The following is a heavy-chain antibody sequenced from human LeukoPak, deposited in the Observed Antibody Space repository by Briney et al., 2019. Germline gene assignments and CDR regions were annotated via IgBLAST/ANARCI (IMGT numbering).Heavy chain of an antibody. D-gene: IGHD1-26*01. J-gene: IGHJ4*02. CDR1: GGTFSNYA. CDR3: ARGSGGTYHSGKHY. CDR2: VIPIFGTA. V-gene: IGHV1-69*13. Sequence: GASVKVSCKASGGTFSNYAISWVRQAPGQGLEWMGGVIPIFGTANYAQKFQGRVTITADESTNTAYMELSSLRSEDTAVYYCARGSGGTYHSGKHYWGQGTLVTVSS.